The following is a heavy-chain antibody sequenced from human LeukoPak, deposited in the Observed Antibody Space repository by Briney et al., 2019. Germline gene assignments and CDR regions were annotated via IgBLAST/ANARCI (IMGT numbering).Heavy chain of an antibody. CDR2: ISGSGGST. V-gene: IGHV3-23*01. CDR3: AKDSNREGEPLDY. D-gene: IGHD1-14*01. J-gene: IGHJ4*02. Sequence: SGGSLRLSCAASGFTFSSYAMSWVRQAPGKGLEWVSAISGSGGSTYYADSVKGRFTISRDNSKNTLYLQMNSLRAEDTAVYYCAKDSNREGEPLDYWGQGTLVTVSS. CDR1: GFTFSSYA.